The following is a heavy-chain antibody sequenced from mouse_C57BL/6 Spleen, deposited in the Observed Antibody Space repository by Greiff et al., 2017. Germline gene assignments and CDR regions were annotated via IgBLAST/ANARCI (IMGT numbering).Heavy chain of an antibody. CDR3: RRGLTAVVDKNAMDY. CDR1: GYTFTDYE. Sequence: VQLQQSGAELVRPGASVTLSCKASGYTFTDYEMHWVKQTPVHGLEWIGAIDPETGGTAYNQKFKGKAILTADKSSSTAYMELRSLTSEDSAVYYCRRGLTAVVDKNAMDYWGQGTSVTVSS. V-gene: IGHV1-15*01. CDR2: IDPETGGT. J-gene: IGHJ4*01. D-gene: IGHD1-1*01.